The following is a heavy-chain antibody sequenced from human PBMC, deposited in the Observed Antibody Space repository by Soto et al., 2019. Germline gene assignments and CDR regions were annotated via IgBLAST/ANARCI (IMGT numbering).Heavy chain of an antibody. CDR2: VSGSGNSGTGDRT. D-gene: IGHD3-10*01. Sequence: EVRLSESGGGLVEPGGSLRLSCAASGFTFSDYGMSWVHQAPGKGLEWVSGVSGSGNSGTGDRTYYADSVKGRFTISRDNSKSTLYLQMNSLRAEDTAVYYCAKDERGVIADYFDCWGQGTLVTVSS. CDR1: GFTFSDYG. V-gene: IGHV3-23*01. CDR3: AKDERGVIADYFDC. J-gene: IGHJ4*02.